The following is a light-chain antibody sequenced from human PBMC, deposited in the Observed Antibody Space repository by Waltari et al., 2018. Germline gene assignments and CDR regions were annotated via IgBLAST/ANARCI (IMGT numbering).Light chain of an antibody. Sequence: QLVLTQSPSASASLGASVKLTCTVSSGHTRYAIAWHQQQPEKGPRYLMKVNSDGSLIKGDGIPDHFSGSSSGAERYLTISSLQSEDEADYYCQAWGTGIGVFGGGTKLSVL. J-gene: IGLJ3*02. CDR1: SGHTRYA. CDR2: VNSDGSL. V-gene: IGLV4-69*01. CDR3: QAWGTGIGV.